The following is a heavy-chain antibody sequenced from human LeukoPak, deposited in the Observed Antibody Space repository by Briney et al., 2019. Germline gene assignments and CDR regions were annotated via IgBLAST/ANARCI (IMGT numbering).Heavy chain of an antibody. J-gene: IGHJ4*02. V-gene: IGHV4-4*02. CDR1: GGSISSSNW. D-gene: IGHD2-15*01. CDR3: ARGCSGGSCYSQFDY. CDR2: IYHSGST. Sequence: PSGTLSLNCAVSGGSISSSNWWSWVRQPPGKGLEWIGEIYHSGSTNYNPSLKSRVTISVDKSKNQFSLKLSSVTAADTAVYYCARGCSGGSCYSQFDYWGQGTLVTVSS.